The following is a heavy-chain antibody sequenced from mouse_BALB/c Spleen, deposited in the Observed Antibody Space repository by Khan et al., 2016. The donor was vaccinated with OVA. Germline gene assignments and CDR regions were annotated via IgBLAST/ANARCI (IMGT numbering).Heavy chain of an antibody. J-gene: IGHJ2*01. Sequence: EVELVESGGGLVQPGGSRKLSCAASGFTFSSYGMHWVRQAPEKGLEWVAYISGDSSTIYYADTVKGRFTISRDIPKNTLFLQMTSLMSEDTAMDYCATSDYYGYDFDYWGPGTTVTVSS. V-gene: IGHV5-17*02. CDR1: GFTFSSYG. CDR3: ATSDYYGYDFDY. D-gene: IGHD1-2*01. CDR2: ISGDSSTI.